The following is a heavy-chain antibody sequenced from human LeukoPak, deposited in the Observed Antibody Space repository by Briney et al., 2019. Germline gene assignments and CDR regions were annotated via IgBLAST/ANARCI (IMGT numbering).Heavy chain of an antibody. J-gene: IGHJ4*02. D-gene: IGHD6-19*01. CDR2: INPNSGGT. V-gene: IGHV1-2*06. CDR3: ARLIGVAGFAFDY. Sequence: ASVKVSCKASGYTFTGYYMHWVRQAPGQGLEWMGRINPNSGGTNYAQKFQGRVTMTRDTSISTAYMELSRLRSDDTAVYYCARLIGVAGFAFDYWGQGTLVTVSS. CDR1: GYTFTGYY.